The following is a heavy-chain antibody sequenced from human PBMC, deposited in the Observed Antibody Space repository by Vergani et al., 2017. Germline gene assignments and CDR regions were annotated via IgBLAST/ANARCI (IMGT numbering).Heavy chain of an antibody. CDR3: ARVMYRDEASTGYRLEGMDI. Sequence: QVQLQESGPGLVKSSQTLSLTCIVSGASMTSGDYHWSWIRQPPGRGLEWIGYIYHSGTTSYKPSLNSRVTMSVDTSKNQFSLKLRSVTAADTAVYFCARVMYRDEASTGYRLEGMDIWGQGTTVTISS. V-gene: IGHV4-30-4*08. D-gene: IGHD3-9*01. CDR2: IYHSGTT. J-gene: IGHJ6*02. CDR1: GASMTSGDYH.